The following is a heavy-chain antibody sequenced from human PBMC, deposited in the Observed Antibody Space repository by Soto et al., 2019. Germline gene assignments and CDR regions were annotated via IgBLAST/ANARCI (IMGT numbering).Heavy chain of an antibody. V-gene: IGHV3-23*01. CDR3: AKAETYDFWSGLHFDY. D-gene: IGHD3-3*01. Sequence: GGSLRLPCVACGVTFSSFAMSWDRQAPGKEMEWASTSSGRGGSTYYADSVKGRLTSSRDNSKSTLSLHINSLRAEDTAVYYCAKAETYDFWSGLHFDYWGQGTLVTVSS. J-gene: IGHJ4*02. CDR1: GVTFSSFA. CDR2: SSGRGGST.